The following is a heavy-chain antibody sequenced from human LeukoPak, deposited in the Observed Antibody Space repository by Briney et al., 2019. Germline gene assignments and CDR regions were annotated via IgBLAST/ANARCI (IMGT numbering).Heavy chain of an antibody. V-gene: IGHV4-34*01. Sequence: SETLSLTCAVYGGSFSGYYWSWIRQPPGKGLEWIGEINHSGSTSYNPSLKSRVTMSVDTSKNQFSLKLSSVTAADTAVYYCASIDFWSDYWGQGTLVTVSS. D-gene: IGHD3-3*01. CDR1: GGSFSGYY. CDR3: ASIDFWSDY. CDR2: INHSGST. J-gene: IGHJ4*02.